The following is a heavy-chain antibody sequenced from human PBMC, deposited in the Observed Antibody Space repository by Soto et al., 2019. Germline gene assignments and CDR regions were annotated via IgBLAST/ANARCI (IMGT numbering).Heavy chain of an antibody. CDR2: IFHGGNT. J-gene: IGHJ6*02. CDR3: ARRTWGMDV. CDR1: SGSIGTTNW. D-gene: IGHD2-8*01. V-gene: IGHV4-4*02. Sequence: QVQLQESGPGLVKPSGTLSLTCAVSSGSIGTTNWWSWVRQTPGKGLEWIGEIFHGGNTYYNPSLASRVTISVDTSKNQFSLNLRSVTAADTAVYYCARRTWGMDVWGQGTTVTVSS.